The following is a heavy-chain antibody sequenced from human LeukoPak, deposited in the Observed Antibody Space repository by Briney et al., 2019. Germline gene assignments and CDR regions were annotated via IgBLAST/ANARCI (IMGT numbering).Heavy chain of an antibody. CDR2: IKQDGSEK. V-gene: IGHV3-7*04. CDR1: GFTFSRYW. CDR3: ARAGSDSRYRYFDI. J-gene: IGHJ2*01. D-gene: IGHD2-21*01. Sequence: GGSLTLSCAASGFTFSRYWMNWVRQAPGKGLEWVATIKQDGSEKYYVDSVKGRSTISRDNAKNSLYLQMNSLRAEDTAVYCCARAGSDSRYRYFDIWGRGTLVSVSS.